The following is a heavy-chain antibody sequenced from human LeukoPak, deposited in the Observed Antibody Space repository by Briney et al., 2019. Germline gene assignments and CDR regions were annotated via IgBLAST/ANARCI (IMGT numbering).Heavy chain of an antibody. Sequence: ASVKVSCKASGYTFTNYGINWVRQAPGQGLEWMGWISAYNGNTNYAQKLQGRVTMSTDTSTSTAYMELRSLRSEDTAVYYCARDLGPYYYDSSGPSFDPWGQGTLVTVSS. J-gene: IGHJ5*02. D-gene: IGHD3-22*01. V-gene: IGHV1-18*01. CDR1: GYTFTNYG. CDR2: ISAYNGNT. CDR3: ARDLGPYYYDSSGPSFDP.